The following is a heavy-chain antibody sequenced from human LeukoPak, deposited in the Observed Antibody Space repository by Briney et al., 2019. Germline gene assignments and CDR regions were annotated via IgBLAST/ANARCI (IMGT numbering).Heavy chain of an antibody. V-gene: IGHV1-18*01. Sequence: ASLKVSCKASGYTFTTTYINWVRQAPGQGLEWMGWISAYNGKTNYAQKFQGRVTMTTDASTSTAYMDLTSLRSDDTAVYYCARWGVGATAGGLDYWGQGTQVIVS. D-gene: IGHD1-26*01. J-gene: IGHJ4*02. CDR3: ARWGVGATAGGLDY. CDR1: GYTFTTTY. CDR2: ISAYNGKT.